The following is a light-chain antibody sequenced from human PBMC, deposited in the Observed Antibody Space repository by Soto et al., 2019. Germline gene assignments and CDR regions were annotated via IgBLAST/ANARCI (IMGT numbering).Light chain of an antibody. J-gene: IGKJ2*01. V-gene: IGKV3-20*01. CDR1: EFLSSSY. Sequence: EMVLTQSPGTLSLSPGERATLSGRASEFLSSSYFVWYQQKPGQAPRLLIYAASRRATGIPDRFSGSGSATEYTLTINTLEPEDFAVYYCQQQGTFGQGTKLEIK. CDR2: AAS. CDR3: QQQGT.